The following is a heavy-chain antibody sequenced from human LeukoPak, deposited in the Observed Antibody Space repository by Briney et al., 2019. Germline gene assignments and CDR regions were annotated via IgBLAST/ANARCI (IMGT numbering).Heavy chain of an antibody. D-gene: IGHD1-26*01. CDR1: GFPFSIYG. J-gene: IGHJ4*02. Sequence: GGSLRLSCAGSGFPFSIYGMNWVRQAPGKGLEWVSGISPGGGPTYYADSVKGRFTISRDDSKNTLYLQMNSLRAEDTAVYYCAKEVGRYYFDYWGQGTLVTVSS. V-gene: IGHV3-23*01. CDR2: ISPGGGPT. CDR3: AKEVGRYYFDY.